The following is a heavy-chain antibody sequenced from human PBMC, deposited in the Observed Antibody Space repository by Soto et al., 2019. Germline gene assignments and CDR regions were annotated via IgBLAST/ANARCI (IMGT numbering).Heavy chain of an antibody. CDR2: SWSGGRGE. CDR3: AKDDDTSSHFSLLDF. J-gene: IGHJ4*02. CDR1: GFTFSHYG. D-gene: IGHD3-22*01. V-gene: IGHV3-33*06. Sequence: ESVGGVVQPGTSLRLSCAASGFTFSHYGIHWVRQAPGKGLEWVGLSWSGGRGEDCADSVRGRFTISRDYSKTTVYLQMNSLRVEDTAVYYCAKDDDTSSHFSLLDFRGQGTLVTVSS.